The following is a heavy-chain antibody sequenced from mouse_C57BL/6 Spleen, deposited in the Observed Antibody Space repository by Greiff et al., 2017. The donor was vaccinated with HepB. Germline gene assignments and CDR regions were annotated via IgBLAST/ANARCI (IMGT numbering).Heavy chain of an antibody. J-gene: IGHJ3*01. V-gene: IGHV5-9-1*02. D-gene: IGHD2-4*01. CDR2: ISSGGDYI. CDR1: GFTFSSYA. CDR3: TREGNIYDYDEAY. Sequence: EVKVVESGEGLVKPGGSLKLSCAASGFTFSSYAMSWVRQTPEKRLEWVAYISSGGDYIYYADTVKGRFTITRDNARNTLYLQMSSLKSEDTAMYYCTREGNIYDYDEAYWGQGTLVTVSA.